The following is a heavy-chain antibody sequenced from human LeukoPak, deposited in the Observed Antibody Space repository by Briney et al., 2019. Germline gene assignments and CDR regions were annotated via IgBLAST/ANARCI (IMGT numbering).Heavy chain of an antibody. CDR2: IYYSGST. J-gene: IGHJ5*02. Sequence: SETLSLTCTVSGGSISSYYWSWIRQPPGKGLEWIGYIYYSGSTNYNPSLKCRVTISVDTSKNQFSLKLSSVTAADTAVYYCARVAGKWLAYNPFDPWGQGTLVTVSS. D-gene: IGHD6-19*01. CDR3: ARVAGKWLAYNPFDP. V-gene: IGHV4-59*01. CDR1: GGSISSYY.